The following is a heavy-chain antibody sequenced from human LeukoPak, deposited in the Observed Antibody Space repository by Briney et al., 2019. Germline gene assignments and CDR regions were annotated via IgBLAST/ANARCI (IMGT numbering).Heavy chain of an antibody. Sequence: PSETLSLTCAVYGGSFSGYYWSWIRQPPGKGLEWIGEINHSGSTNYNPSLKSRVTISVDTSKNQFSLKLSSVTAADTAVYYCARGRRFAQLRRHYFDYWGQGTLVTVSS. CDR3: ARGRRFAQLRRHYFDY. CDR2: INHSGST. J-gene: IGHJ4*02. CDR1: GGSFSGYY. D-gene: IGHD2-2*01. V-gene: IGHV4-34*01.